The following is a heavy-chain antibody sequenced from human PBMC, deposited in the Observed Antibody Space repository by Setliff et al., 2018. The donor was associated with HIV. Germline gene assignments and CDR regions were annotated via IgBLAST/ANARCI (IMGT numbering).Heavy chain of an antibody. CDR1: GYTFTSYA. V-gene: IGHV1-3*01. Sequence: ASVKVSCKASGYTFTSYAIHWVRQAPGQRLEWMGWITVGDGNTKYSQRFQGRVTITRDTSASTAYMELSSLRSDDTAVYYCARHPMSPFLEWSYDSWGQGTLVTVSS. CDR2: ITVGDGNT. CDR3: ARHPMSPFLEWSYDS. J-gene: IGHJ4*02. D-gene: IGHD3-3*02.